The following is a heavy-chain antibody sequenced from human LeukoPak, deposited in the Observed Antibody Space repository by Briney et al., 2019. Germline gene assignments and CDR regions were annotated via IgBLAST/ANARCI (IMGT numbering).Heavy chain of an antibody. D-gene: IGHD6-13*01. CDR2: ISWNSGSI. CDR1: GFTFDDYA. J-gene: IGHJ4*02. Sequence: GGSLRLSCAASGFTFDDYAMHWVRQAPGKGLEWVSGISWNSGSIGYADSVKGRFTISRDNAKNSLYLQMNSLRAEDTAVYYCARVGGRAAAEGYWGQGTLVTVSS. V-gene: IGHV3-9*01. CDR3: ARVGGRAAAEGY.